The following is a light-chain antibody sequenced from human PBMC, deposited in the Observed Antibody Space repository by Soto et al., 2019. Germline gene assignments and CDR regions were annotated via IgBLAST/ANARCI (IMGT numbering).Light chain of an antibody. V-gene: IGKV3-15*01. CDR2: DAS. CDR1: QSVRNSY. CDR3: QKYNNWQLN. J-gene: IGKJ4*01. Sequence: VITPSPATLSVPPVESAHISFISSQSVRNSYLAWYQQKPGQAHRLLIYDASNRATDIQARFSGSGSGTEFTLTISSMQSEDFALYYCQKYNNWQLNFGGGHKVAIK.